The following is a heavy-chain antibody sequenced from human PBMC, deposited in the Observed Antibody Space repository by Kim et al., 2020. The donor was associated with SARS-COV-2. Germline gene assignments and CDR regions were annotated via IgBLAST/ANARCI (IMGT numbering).Heavy chain of an antibody. CDR2: IKSKTDGGTT. CDR1: GFTFSNAW. CDR3: TTDLNRYGSGSYYIFGGY. J-gene: IGHJ4*02. Sequence: GGSLRLSCAASGFTFSNAWMSWVRQAPGKGLEWVGRIKSKTDGGTTDYAAPVKVRFTISRDDSKNTLYLQMNSLKTEDTAVYYCTTDLNRYGSGSYYIFGGYWGQGTLVTVSS. V-gene: IGHV3-15*01. D-gene: IGHD3-10*01.